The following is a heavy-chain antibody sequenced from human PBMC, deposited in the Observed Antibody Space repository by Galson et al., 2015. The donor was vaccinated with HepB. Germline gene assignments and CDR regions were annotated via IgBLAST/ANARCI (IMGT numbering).Heavy chain of an antibody. D-gene: IGHD2-8*01. V-gene: IGHV4-31*03. J-gene: IGHJ4*02. CDR2: IYYSGTT. Sequence: TLSLTCTVSGGSISSGVFYWSWIRQHPGKGLEWIGNIYYSGTTYYNPPLKSRVTMSVDTSKNQFSLKLRSVTAADTAVYYCARIAVYATSLDYWGQGTLVTVSS. CDR1: GGSISSGVFY. CDR3: ARIAVYATSLDY.